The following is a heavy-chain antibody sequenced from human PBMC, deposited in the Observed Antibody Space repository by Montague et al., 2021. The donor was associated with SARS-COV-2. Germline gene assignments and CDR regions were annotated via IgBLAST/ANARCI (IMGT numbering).Heavy chain of an antibody. J-gene: IGHJ6*02. CDR1: GFTFSSYW. Sequence: SLRLSCAASGFTFSSYWMSWVRQAPGKGLEWVANIKQDGGEKYYVDSVKGRFTISRDNAKNSLYLQMNSLRAEDTAVYYCARDSFWSSYYTDYYGMDVWGQGTTVTVSS. CDR3: ARDSFWSSYYTDYYGMDV. D-gene: IGHD3-3*01. V-gene: IGHV3-7*01. CDR2: IKQDGGEK.